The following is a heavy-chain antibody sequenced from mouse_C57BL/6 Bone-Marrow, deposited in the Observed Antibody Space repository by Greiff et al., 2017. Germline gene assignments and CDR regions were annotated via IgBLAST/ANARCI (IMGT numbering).Heavy chain of an antibody. J-gene: IGHJ4*01. CDR1: GYTITNYW. D-gene: IGHD2-4*01. Sequence: VQLQQSGAELVRPGTSVKLSCTASGYTITNYWMRWAKQRPEHGLEWIGYIDPGGGYTEYTSKFQGKATLTADTSSSTAYLQFSSLTSEDTAIYYCAADDSDGYCDAMDYWGQGTSVTVSS. V-gene: IGHV1-63*01. CDR3: AADDSDGYCDAMDY. CDR2: IDPGGGYT.